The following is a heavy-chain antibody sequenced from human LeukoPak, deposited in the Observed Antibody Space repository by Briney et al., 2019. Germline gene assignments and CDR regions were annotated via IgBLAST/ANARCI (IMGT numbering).Heavy chain of an antibody. CDR1: GGTFSSYA. Sequence: GSSVKVSCKASGGTFSSYAISWVRQAPGQGLEWMGGIIPIFSTANYAQKFQGRVTITADKSTSTAYMELSSLRSEDTAVYYCARDLNSFDFLTCYLHTFDYWGQGTLVTVSS. J-gene: IGHJ4*02. D-gene: IGHD3-9*01. V-gene: IGHV1-69*06. CDR2: IIPIFSTA. CDR3: ARDLNSFDFLTCYLHTFDY.